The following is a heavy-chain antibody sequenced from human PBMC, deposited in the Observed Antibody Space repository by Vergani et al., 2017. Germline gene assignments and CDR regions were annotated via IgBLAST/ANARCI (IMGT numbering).Heavy chain of an antibody. V-gene: IGHV4-39*01. J-gene: IGHJ4*02. CDR2: VFYGGRT. D-gene: IGHD4/OR15-4a*01. CDR1: GDSISTSSYA. CDR3: ARHLSLVRPSSMTAFDY. Sequence: QMQLQESGPGLVKPSETLSLSCTVSGDSISTSSYAWGWIRQPPGKTLEWIGTVFYGGRTSYNPSRKSRVTLSLDTSKKQISLPLTSVTAADTAVYYCARHLSLVRPSSMTAFDYWGQGTLVTVSS.